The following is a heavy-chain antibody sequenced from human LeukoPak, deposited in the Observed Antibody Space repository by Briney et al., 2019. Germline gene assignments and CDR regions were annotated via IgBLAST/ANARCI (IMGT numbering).Heavy chain of an antibody. Sequence: GGSLRLSCAASGFTFSSYSMNWVRQAPGKGLEWVSSISSSSSYIYYADSVKGRFTTSRDNSKNSLYLQMNSLRSEDTALYYCAKARGLIGGAFDIWGQGTMVTVSS. CDR1: GFTFSSYS. CDR3: AKARGLIGGAFDI. CDR2: ISSSSSYI. J-gene: IGHJ3*02. D-gene: IGHD3-22*01. V-gene: IGHV3-21*04.